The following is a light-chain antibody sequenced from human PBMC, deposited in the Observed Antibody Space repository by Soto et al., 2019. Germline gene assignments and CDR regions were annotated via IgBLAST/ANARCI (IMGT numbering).Light chain of an antibody. CDR1: QSMGSN. CDR3: QQLLSYPIT. J-gene: IGKJ5*01. Sequence: IVMTQSPATLSVSPGERATLSCRASQSMGSNVAWYQQKPGQAPRLLIYGASTRATGVPARFSGSGSGTSFTLTISSLQPEDFATYYCQQLLSYPITFGQGTRLEIK. V-gene: IGKV3-15*01. CDR2: GAS.